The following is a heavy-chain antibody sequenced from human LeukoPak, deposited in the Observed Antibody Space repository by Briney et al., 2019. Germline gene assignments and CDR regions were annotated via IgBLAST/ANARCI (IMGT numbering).Heavy chain of an antibody. Sequence: PSETLSPTCTVSGGSISTYYWSWIRQPPGKGLEWIGYIDSSGITNYNSSLNSRVTISVDTSKNQFSLKLSSVTAADTAVYYCARQGDLSTVVNTMHFDYWGQGTLVTVSS. V-gene: IGHV4-59*08. CDR3: ARQGDLSTVVNTMHFDY. D-gene: IGHD4-23*01. CDR1: GGSISTYY. J-gene: IGHJ4*02. CDR2: IDSSGIT.